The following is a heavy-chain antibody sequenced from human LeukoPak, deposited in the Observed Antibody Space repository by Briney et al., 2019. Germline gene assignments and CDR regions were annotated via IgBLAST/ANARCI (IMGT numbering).Heavy chain of an antibody. J-gene: IGHJ4*02. Sequence: SETLSLTCAIYGGSFSGYYWSWIRQPPGKGLEWIGEINHSGSTNYNPSLKSRVTISVDTSKNRFSLKLSSVTAADTALYYCARGLRTPGGYWGQGTLVTVSS. CDR3: ARGLRTPGGY. CDR2: INHSGST. V-gene: IGHV4-34*01. CDR1: GGSFSGYY. D-gene: IGHD3-16*01.